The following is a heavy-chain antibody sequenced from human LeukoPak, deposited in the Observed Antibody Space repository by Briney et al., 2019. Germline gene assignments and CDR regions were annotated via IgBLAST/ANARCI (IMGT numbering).Heavy chain of an antibody. CDR1: GGTFSSYA. CDR2: IIPIFGTA. Sequence: SVKLSCKASGGTFSSYAISWVRQAPGQGLEWMGGIIPIFGTANYAQKFQGRVTITADESTSTAYMELSSLRSEDTAVYYCARGLAKRYEDIVVVPAAIRDAFDIWGQGTMVTVSS. D-gene: IGHD2-2*01. J-gene: IGHJ3*02. V-gene: IGHV1-69*01. CDR3: ARGLAKRYEDIVVVPAAIRDAFDI.